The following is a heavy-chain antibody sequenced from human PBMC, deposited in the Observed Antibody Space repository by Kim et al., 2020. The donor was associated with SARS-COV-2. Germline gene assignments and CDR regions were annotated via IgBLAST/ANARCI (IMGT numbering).Heavy chain of an antibody. CDR3: AIGYCSSTSCYGGMDV. D-gene: IGHD2-2*01. Sequence: SVKVSCKASGGTFSSYAISWVRQAPGQGLEWMGGIIPIFGTANYAQKFQGRVTITADESTSTAYMELSSLRSEDTAVYYCAIGYCSSTSCYGGMDVWGQGTTVTVSS. CDR1: GGTFSSYA. V-gene: IGHV1-69*13. CDR2: IIPIFGTA. J-gene: IGHJ6*02.